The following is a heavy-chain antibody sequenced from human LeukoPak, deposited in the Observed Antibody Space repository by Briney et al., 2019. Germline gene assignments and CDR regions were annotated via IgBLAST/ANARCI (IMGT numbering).Heavy chain of an antibody. V-gene: IGHV3-48*01. D-gene: IGHD3-22*01. CDR2: IGSTSSTI. J-gene: IGHJ3*02. Sequence: GGSLRLSCAASGFTFSSYTMNWVRQAPGKGLEWVSYIGSTSSTIYYADPVKGRFTISRDNAKNSLYPQMKSLRAEDTAVYYCARDHHRRLYDSQARDTFDIWGQGTMVTVTS. CDR1: GFTFSSYT. CDR3: ARDHHRRLYDSQARDTFDI.